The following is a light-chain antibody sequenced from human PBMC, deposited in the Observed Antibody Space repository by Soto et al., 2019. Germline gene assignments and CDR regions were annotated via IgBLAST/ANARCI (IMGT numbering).Light chain of an antibody. J-gene: IGLJ2*01. Sequence: QSVLTQSPSASGTPGQRVIISCSGTSSNIGTNYVYWYQQLPGTAPKVLIYSNDKRPSGVPNRFSRSKSGTSASLAISGLRSEDEADYYCAAWDDSLSGPLFGGGTQLTVL. CDR2: SND. CDR3: AAWDDSLSGPL. CDR1: SSNIGTNY. V-gene: IGLV1-47*01.